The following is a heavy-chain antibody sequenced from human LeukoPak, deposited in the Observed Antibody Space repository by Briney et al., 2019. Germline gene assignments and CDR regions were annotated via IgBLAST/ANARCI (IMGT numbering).Heavy chain of an antibody. D-gene: IGHD4-17*01. CDR1: GFTFSSYC. Sequence: GGSLRLSCAASGFTFSSYCMTWVRQAPGKGLEWVSYISGNSSTIYYADSVKGRFTISRDNAKKSLYLQMNSLRAEDTAVYYCATQDTVTTEMDGFDIWGQGTMVTVSS. J-gene: IGHJ3*02. CDR3: ATQDTVTTEMDGFDI. CDR2: ISGNSSTI. V-gene: IGHV3-48*04.